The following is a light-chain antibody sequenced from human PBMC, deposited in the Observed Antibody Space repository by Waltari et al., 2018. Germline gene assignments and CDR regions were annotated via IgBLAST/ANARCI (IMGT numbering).Light chain of an antibody. V-gene: IGKV3-20*01. Sequence: SCRASQGVNRTLAWYQHQPGQAPRRLIFGASSRASGVPDRFSGSGSGTDYSLTISRREPDDSAVYFCQHYVSFPATFGQWTKVEI. J-gene: IGKJ1*01. CDR2: GAS. CDR1: QGVNRT. CDR3: QHYVSFPAT.